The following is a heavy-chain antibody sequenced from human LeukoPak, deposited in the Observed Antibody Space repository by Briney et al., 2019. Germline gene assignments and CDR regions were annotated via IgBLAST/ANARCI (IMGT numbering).Heavy chain of an antibody. V-gene: IGHV7-4-1*02. J-gene: IGHJ4*02. CDR3: ARAAQTDQYYDILTGYYRGYTDY. D-gene: IGHD3-9*01. CDR1: GYTFTSYA. CDR2: INTNTGNP. Sequence: ASVKVSCKASGYTFTSYAMNWVRQAPGQGLEWMGWINTNTGNPTYAQGFTGRFVFSLDTSVSTAYLQISSLKAEDTAVYYCARAAQTDQYYDILTGYYRGYTDYWGQGTLVTVSS.